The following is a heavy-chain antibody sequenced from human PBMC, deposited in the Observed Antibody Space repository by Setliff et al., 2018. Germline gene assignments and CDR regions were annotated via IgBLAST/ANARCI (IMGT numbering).Heavy chain of an antibody. CDR3: VRLLDSDY. J-gene: IGHJ4*02. CDR2: ISGDGTTT. Sequence: PGGSLRLSCAASGFTFDDYAMHWVRQAPGKGLEWVSRISGDGTTTHYVDSVKGRFTISRDNAKNTLYLQMNDLRAEDTAVYFCVRLLDSDYWGQGTLVTVSS. CDR1: GFTFDDYA. D-gene: IGHD3-10*01. V-gene: IGHV3-74*01.